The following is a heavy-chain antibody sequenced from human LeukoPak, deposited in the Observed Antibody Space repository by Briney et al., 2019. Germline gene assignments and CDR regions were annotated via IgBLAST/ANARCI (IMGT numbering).Heavy chain of an antibody. CDR1: GFTFSRYW. CDR3: ARRYYYDSSGYGY. J-gene: IGHJ4*02. Sequence: PGGSLRLSCAASGFTFSRYWMHWVRQAPGKGLVWVSRINSDESSTTYADSVKGRFTISRDNAKNTLYLQMNSLRAEDTAVYYCARRYYYDSSGYGYWGQGTLVTVSS. V-gene: IGHV3-74*01. D-gene: IGHD3-22*01. CDR2: INSDESST.